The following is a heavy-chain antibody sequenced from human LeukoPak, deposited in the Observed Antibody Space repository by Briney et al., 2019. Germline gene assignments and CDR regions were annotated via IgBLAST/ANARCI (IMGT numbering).Heavy chain of an antibody. D-gene: IGHD4-11*01. CDR3: AMTYSNYSYYGMDV. Sequence: SETLSLTCTVSGGSISSYYWSWIRQPPGKGLEWIGYIYYSGSTNYNPSLKSRVTISVDTSKNQFSLKLSSVTAADTAVYYCAMTYSNYSYYGMDVWGQGTTVTVSS. V-gene: IGHV4-59*08. CDR1: GGSISSYY. CDR2: IYYSGST. J-gene: IGHJ6*02.